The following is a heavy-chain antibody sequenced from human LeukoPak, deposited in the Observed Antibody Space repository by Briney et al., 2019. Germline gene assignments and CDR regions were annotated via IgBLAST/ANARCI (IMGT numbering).Heavy chain of an antibody. CDR1: VGSLSGYY. V-gene: IGHV4-34*01. J-gene: IGHJ6*03. Sequence: SETLSLTCTVYVGSLSGYYWCWLRQPPGKGLEWIGEINHSGSTNYNPSLKSRVTISVDTSKNQFSLKLSSVTAADTAVYYCARARYDFWSGLDYYYYMDVWGKGTTVTVSS. CDR3: ARARYDFWSGLDYYYYMDV. D-gene: IGHD3-3*01. CDR2: INHSGST.